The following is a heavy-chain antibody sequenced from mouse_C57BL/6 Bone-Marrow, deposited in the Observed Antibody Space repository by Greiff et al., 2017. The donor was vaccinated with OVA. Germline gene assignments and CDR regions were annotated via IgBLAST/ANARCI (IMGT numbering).Heavy chain of an antibody. CDR2: INPYNGGT. CDR1: GYTFTDYY. Sequence: EVQLQQSGPVLVKPGASVKMSCKASGYTFTDYYMNWVKQSHGKSLEWIGVINPYNGGTSYNQKFKGKATLTVDKSSSTAYMELNSLTSEDSAVYYCARSDLPNAMDYWGQGTSVTVSS. J-gene: IGHJ4*01. V-gene: IGHV1-19*01. D-gene: IGHD2-1*01. CDR3: ARSDLPNAMDY.